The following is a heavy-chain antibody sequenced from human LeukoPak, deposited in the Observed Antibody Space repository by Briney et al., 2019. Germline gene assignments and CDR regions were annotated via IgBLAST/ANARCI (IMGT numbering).Heavy chain of an antibody. Sequence: GGSLRLSCAASGFTFSSYAMHWVRQAPGKGLEWVAVISYDGSNKYYADSVKGRFTISRDNSKNTLYLQMNSLRAEDTAVYYCARDQDWGAHGHGMDVWGQGTTVTVSS. J-gene: IGHJ6*02. V-gene: IGHV3-30-3*01. CDR1: GFTFSSYA. CDR2: ISYDGSNK. D-gene: IGHD3-16*01. CDR3: ARDQDWGAHGHGMDV.